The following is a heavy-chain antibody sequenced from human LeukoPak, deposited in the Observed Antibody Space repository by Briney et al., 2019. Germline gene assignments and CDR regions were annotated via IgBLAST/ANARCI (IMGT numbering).Heavy chain of an antibody. V-gene: IGHV3-73*01. Sequence: GGSLRLSCAASGFTLSGSAVHWVRQASGKGLEWVGRIRSKANGDATAYAAPAKGRFTISRDDSKNTAYLQMTSLKSEDTAVYYCTLYETSGSGGMDVWGQGTTVTVSS. CDR1: GFTLSGSA. J-gene: IGHJ6*02. CDR3: TLYETSGSGGMDV. D-gene: IGHD3-22*01. CDR2: IRSKANGDAT.